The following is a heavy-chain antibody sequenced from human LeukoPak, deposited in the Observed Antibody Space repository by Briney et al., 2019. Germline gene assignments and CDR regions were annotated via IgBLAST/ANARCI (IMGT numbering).Heavy chain of an antibody. V-gene: IGHV3-15*01. J-gene: IGHJ2*01. CDR3: TTGGLDYWYFDL. D-gene: IGHD6-19*01. CDR1: GFTFSQYW. CDR2: IKSKTDGGTT. Sequence: GGSLRLSCAASGFTFSQYWMSWVRQAPGKGLEWVGRIKSKTDGGTTDYAAPVKGRFTISRDDSKNTLYLQMNSLKTEDTAVYYCTTGGLDYWYFDLWGRGTLVTVSS.